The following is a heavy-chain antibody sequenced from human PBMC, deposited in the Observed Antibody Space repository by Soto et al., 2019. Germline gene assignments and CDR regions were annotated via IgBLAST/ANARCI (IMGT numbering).Heavy chain of an antibody. CDR1: GGSISSYY. D-gene: IGHD5-18*01. CDR3: ATGYSYGVFDY. J-gene: IGHJ4*02. CDR2: IYYSGST. V-gene: IGHV4-59*01. Sequence: SETLSLTCTVSGGSISSYYWSWIRQPPGKGLEWIGYIYYSGSTNYNPSLKSRVTISVDTSKNQFPLKLSSVTAADTAVYYCATGYSYGVFDYWGQGTLVTVSS.